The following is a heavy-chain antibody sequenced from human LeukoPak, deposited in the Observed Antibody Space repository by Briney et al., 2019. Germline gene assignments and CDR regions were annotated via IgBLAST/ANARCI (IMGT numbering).Heavy chain of an antibody. CDR1: GYTFTKFG. CDR2: ISAYNGNT. Sequence: ASVVVSCKASGYTFTKFGIKWVRQAPGQGLEWMGWISAYNGNTDYAQSLQGRVTMTQDISSSTAYMELRSLRSDDTAVYYCARGVDDFWSGYPRYYYYYYMDVWGKGTTVTISS. D-gene: IGHD3-3*01. J-gene: IGHJ6*03. CDR3: ARGVDDFWSGYPRYYYYYYMDV. V-gene: IGHV1-18*01.